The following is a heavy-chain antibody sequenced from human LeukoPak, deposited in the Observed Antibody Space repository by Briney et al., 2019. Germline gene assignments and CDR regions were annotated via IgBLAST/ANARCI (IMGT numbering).Heavy chain of an antibody. Sequence: GGSLRLSCAASGFTFSSYSMNWVRQAPGKGLEWVSSISSSSSYIYYADSVKGRFTISRDNAKNSLYLQMNSLRAEDTAVYYCARAASGYSYGKENWGQGTLVTVSS. J-gene: IGHJ1*01. V-gene: IGHV3-21*01. CDR3: ARAASGYSYGKEN. D-gene: IGHD5-18*01. CDR1: GFTFSSYS. CDR2: ISSSSSYI.